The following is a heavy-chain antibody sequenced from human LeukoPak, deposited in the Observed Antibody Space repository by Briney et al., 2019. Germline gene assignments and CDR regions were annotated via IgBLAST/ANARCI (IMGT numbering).Heavy chain of an antibody. CDR2: ISAYNGNT. CDR3: ARVLSDAFDI. J-gene: IGHJ3*02. CDR1: GYTFTSYG. V-gene: IGHV1-18*01. Sequence: ASVKVSCKASGYTFTSYGISWVRQAPGQGLEWMGWISAYNGNTNYAQKLQGRVPMTTDTSTRTAYMELRSLRSDDAAVYYCARVLSDAFDIWGQGTMVTVSS.